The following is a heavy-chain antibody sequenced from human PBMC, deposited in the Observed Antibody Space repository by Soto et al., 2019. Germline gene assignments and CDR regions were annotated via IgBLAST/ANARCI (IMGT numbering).Heavy chain of an antibody. V-gene: IGHV1-18*01. D-gene: IGHD3-10*01. Sequence: QVQLVQSGGDVKQPGASVKVSCKASGYSFRSYAITWVRQAPGQGLEWLAWISAYNGNTKYAQKYQGRLTVTKDASTTTAYMEVPSLTSDDTAVYYCARGSIFGADESPKYYYGLDVWGQGTTVTVSS. CDR1: GYSFRSYA. J-gene: IGHJ6*02. CDR3: ARGSIFGADESPKYYYGLDV. CDR2: ISAYNGNT.